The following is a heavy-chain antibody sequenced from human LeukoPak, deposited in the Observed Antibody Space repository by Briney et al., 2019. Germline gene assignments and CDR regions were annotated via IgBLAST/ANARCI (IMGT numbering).Heavy chain of an antibody. CDR2: INNSGST. D-gene: IGHD4-11*01. CDR1: GGSFSGYY. CDR3: SRVRTMSTVTNDFDD. V-gene: IGHV4-34*01. J-gene: IGHJ4*02. Sequence: KPSETLSLTCAVYGGSFSGYYWSWIRHPPGKGPEWIGEINNSGSTNYNPSLKSRGTISVDTSKNQFSLKLSSVTAADTAVYYCSRVRTMSTVTNDFDDWGQGTLVTVAS.